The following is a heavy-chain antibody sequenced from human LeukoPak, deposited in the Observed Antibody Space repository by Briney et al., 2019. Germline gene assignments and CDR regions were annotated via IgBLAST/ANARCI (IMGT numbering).Heavy chain of an antibody. Sequence: GGSLRLSCAASGFTFSNAWMGWVRQAPGKGLEWVGRINSRTDGGTADYAAPVKGRFTISRDDSKNTLYLQMNSLKIEDTAVYYCTKPDLLWFGEDVWGQGTTVTVSS. CDR1: GFTFSNAW. CDR3: TKPDLLWFGEDV. J-gene: IGHJ6*02. D-gene: IGHD3-10*01. CDR2: INSRTDGGTA. V-gene: IGHV3-15*01.